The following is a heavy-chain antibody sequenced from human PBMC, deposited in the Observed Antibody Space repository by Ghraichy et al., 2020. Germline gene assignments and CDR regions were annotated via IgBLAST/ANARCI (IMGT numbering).Heavy chain of an antibody. CDR1: GGTFSSYA. V-gene: IGHV1-69*13. D-gene: IGHD5-12*01. CDR3: AREAGYSGLRWGGYYYYGMDV. Sequence: SVKVSCKASGGTFSSYAISWVRQAPGQGLEWMGGIIPIFGTANYAQKFQGRVTITADESTSTAYMELSSLRSEDTAVYYCAREAGYSGLRWGGYYYYGMDVWGQGTTVTVSS. CDR2: IIPIFGTA. J-gene: IGHJ6*02.